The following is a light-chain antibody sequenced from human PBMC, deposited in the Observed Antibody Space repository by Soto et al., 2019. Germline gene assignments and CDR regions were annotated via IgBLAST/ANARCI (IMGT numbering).Light chain of an antibody. Sequence: DIERAQSPSRLFGSVGGTLTLACRASQTISSWLAWYQQKPGKAPKLLIYKASTLKSGVPSRFSGSGSGTEFTLTISSLQPDDFATYYCQHYNSYSEAFGQGTKVDIK. CDR1: QTISSW. V-gene: IGKV1-5*03. J-gene: IGKJ1*01. CDR2: KAS. CDR3: QHYNSYSEA.